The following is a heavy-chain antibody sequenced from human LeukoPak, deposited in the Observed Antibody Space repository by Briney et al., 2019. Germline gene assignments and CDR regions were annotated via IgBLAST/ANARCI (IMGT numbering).Heavy chain of an antibody. Sequence: SETLSLTCTVSGGSISTYYWTWIRQPPGKGLEWIGYIYYSGSTNYNPSLKSRVTMSVDTSKNQFSLKLNSVTAADTAVYYCARDRLGLPVDYWGRGALVTVSS. D-gene: IGHD3-16*01. CDR2: IYYSGST. CDR3: ARDRLGLPVDY. J-gene: IGHJ4*02. CDR1: GGSISTYY. V-gene: IGHV4-59*01.